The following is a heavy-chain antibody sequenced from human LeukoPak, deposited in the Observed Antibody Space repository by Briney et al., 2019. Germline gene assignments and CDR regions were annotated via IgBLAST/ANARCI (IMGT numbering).Heavy chain of an antibody. CDR2: ISTSSSTI. Sequence: PGGSLRLSCAASGFTFSSYRMNWVRQAPGKGLEWVSYISTSSSTIYYADSVKGRFTISRDNAKNSLYLQMNSLRDEDTAVYYCASTRSTSDWYTRGFEYWGQGTLVTVSS. J-gene: IGHJ4*02. V-gene: IGHV3-48*02. D-gene: IGHD6-19*01. CDR1: GFTFSSYR. CDR3: ASTRSTSDWYTRGFEY.